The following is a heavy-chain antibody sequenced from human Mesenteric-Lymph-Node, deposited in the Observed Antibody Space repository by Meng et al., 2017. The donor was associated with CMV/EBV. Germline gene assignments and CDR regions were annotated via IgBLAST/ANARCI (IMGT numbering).Heavy chain of an antibody. CDR3: AKHGWSPPLGLNWFDP. CDR2: IYYSGST. CDR1: GGSISSSSYY. D-gene: IGHD1-26*01. Sequence: SETLSLTCTVSGGSISSSSYYWGWIRQPPGKGLEWIGSIYYSGSTYYNPSLKSRVTISVDTSKNQFSLKLSSVTAEDTAVYYCAKHGWSPPLGLNWFDPWGQGSLVTVSS. V-gene: IGHV4-39*01. J-gene: IGHJ5*02.